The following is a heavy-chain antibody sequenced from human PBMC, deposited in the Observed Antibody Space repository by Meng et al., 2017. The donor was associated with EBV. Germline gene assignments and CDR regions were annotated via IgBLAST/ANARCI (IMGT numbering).Heavy chain of an antibody. CDR1: GVILRSFA. D-gene: IGHD4-17*01. Sequence: EQLVPAGAEVQPPGSSVKASCTTSGVILRSFAISWVRQAPGQGLEWMGGIIPLFHTTNYAQKFQGRLHIIADESSATTYMELSSLRSEDTAIYYCASAEHYGDYVFEYWGQGTLVTVSS. CDR3: ASAEHYGDYVFEY. CDR2: IIPLFHTT. V-gene: IGHV1-69*01. J-gene: IGHJ4*02.